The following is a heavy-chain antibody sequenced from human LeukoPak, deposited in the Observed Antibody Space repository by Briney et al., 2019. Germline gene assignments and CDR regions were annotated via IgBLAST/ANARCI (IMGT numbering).Heavy chain of an antibody. J-gene: IGHJ4*02. V-gene: IGHV3-30*01. CDR1: GFTFSSYA. CDR2: ISYDGSNK. CDR3: ARDAYDMGYCSSTRCNERSLFDY. D-gene: IGHD2-2*01. Sequence: PGGSLRLSCAASGFTFSSYAMHWVRQAPGKGLEWVAVISYDGSNKYYADSVKGRFTISRDNSKNTLYLQMNSLRAEDTAVYYCARDAYDMGYCSSTRCNERSLFDYWGQGTLVTVSS.